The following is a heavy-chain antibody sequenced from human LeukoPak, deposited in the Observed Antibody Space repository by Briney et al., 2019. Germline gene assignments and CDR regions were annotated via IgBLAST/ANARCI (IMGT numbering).Heavy chain of an antibody. D-gene: IGHD3-22*01. CDR3: ASLGESSDYYWHFQH. Sequence: PSETLSLTCSVSGGSISNYYWSWIRQPPGKGLEWIGHIYYSGDTNDNPSLKSRVTISVDTSKNQFSLKLSSVTAADTAVYYCASLGESSDYYWHFQHWGQGTLITVSS. V-gene: IGHV4-59*08. J-gene: IGHJ1*01. CDR2: IYYSGDT. CDR1: GGSISNYY.